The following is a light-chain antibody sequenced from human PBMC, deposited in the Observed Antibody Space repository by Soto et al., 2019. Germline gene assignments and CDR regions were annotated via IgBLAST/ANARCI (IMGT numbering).Light chain of an antibody. CDR1: QSVTSTH. CDR2: GAS. CDR3: QQYGSSPWP. J-gene: IGKJ1*01. Sequence: EIVLTQSPGTLSLSPGERATLSCRASQSVTSTHLAWYQQKPGQAPRLLIYGASSRATGIPDRFSGSGSGTGFTLTISRLEPEDLAVYYCQQYGSSPWPFGQGTKVEIK. V-gene: IGKV3-20*01.